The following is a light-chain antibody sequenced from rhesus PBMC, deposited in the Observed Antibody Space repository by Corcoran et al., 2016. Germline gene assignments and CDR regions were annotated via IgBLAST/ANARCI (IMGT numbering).Light chain of an antibody. V-gene: IGKV1S12*01. CDR1: QNIYSN. CDR2: AAS. J-gene: IGKJ4*01. CDR3: QHYYDNPLT. Sequence: DIQMTQSPSALSASVGDRVTISCRASQNIYSNLAWYQQKPGKAPKLLIYAASSLQTGIPSRFSGIGSGTEFTLTISSLQPEDSAAYHCQHYYDNPLTFGGGTKVEIK.